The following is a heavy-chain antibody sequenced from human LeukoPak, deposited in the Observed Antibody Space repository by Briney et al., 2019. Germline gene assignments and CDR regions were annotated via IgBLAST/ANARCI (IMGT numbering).Heavy chain of an antibody. Sequence: GESLRLSCAASGFTFSYYTMHWVRQAPGKGREWVAVISYDGSNKYYADSVKGRFTISRDNSKNTLYLQMNSLRAEDTAVYYCARVLNYYDSSGYYFSYWGQGTLVTVSS. D-gene: IGHD3-22*01. J-gene: IGHJ4*02. V-gene: IGHV3-30-3*01. CDR3: ARVLNYYDSSGYYFSY. CDR1: GFTFSYYT. CDR2: ISYDGSNK.